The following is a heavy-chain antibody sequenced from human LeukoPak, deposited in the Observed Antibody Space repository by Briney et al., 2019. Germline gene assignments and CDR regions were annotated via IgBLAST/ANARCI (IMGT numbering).Heavy chain of an antibody. V-gene: IGHV1-69*13. CDR2: IIPIFGTA. D-gene: IGHD4-11*01. Sequence: ASVKVSCKASGGTFSSYAISWVRQAPGQGLEWMGGIIPIFGTANYAQRFQGRVTITADESTSTAYMELSSLRSKDTAVYYCARALPTTVSRRGTDAFDIWGQGTMVTVSS. CDR1: GGTFSSYA. J-gene: IGHJ3*02. CDR3: ARALPTTVSRRGTDAFDI.